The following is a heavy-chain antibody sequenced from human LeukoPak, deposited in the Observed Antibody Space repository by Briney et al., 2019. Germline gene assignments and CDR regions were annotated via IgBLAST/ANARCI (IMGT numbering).Heavy chain of an antibody. CDR2: IDPGDSDT. J-gene: IGHJ4*02. CDR3: ARLGLYSSSWAYFDY. V-gene: IGHV5-51*01. D-gene: IGHD6-13*01. Sequence: GESLKISCKGSGYSFASYWIAWVRQMPGKGLECMGIIDPGDSDTRYSPSFQGQVTISADKSISTAFLQWSSLKASDTAMYYCARLGLYSSSWAYFDYWGQGTLVTVSS. CDR1: GYSFASYW.